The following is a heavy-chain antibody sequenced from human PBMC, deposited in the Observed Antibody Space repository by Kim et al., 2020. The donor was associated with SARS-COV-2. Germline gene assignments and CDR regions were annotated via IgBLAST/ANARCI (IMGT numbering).Heavy chain of an antibody. Sequence: GGSLRLSCAASGFTFSSYAMSWVRQAPGKGLEWVSAISGSGGSTYYADSVKGRFTISRDNSKNTLYLQMNSLRAEDTAVYYCAKVEWGGYDYYYYYGMDVWGQGTTVTVSS. J-gene: IGHJ6*02. CDR1: GFTFSSYA. CDR3: AKVEWGGYDYYYYYGMDV. V-gene: IGHV3-23*01. D-gene: IGHD3-3*01. CDR2: ISGSGGST.